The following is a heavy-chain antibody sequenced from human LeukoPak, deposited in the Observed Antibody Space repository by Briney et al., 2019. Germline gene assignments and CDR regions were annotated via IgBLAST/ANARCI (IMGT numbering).Heavy chain of an antibody. CDR2: IWYDGGNK. J-gene: IGHJ4*02. V-gene: IGHV3-33*01. CDR3: ARALEANYFDY. Sequence: PGGSLRLSCAASGFTFSSYGMHWVRQAPGKGLEWVVVIWYDGGNKYYADSVKGRFTISRDNSKNTLYLQMNSLRAEDTAVYYCARALEANYFDYWGQGTLVTVSS. CDR1: GFTFSSYG.